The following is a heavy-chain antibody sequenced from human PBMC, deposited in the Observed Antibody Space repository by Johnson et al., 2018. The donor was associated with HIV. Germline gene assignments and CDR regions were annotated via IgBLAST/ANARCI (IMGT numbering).Heavy chain of an antibody. CDR1: GFTFSDHW. CDR2: IGTAGDT. D-gene: IGHD6-13*01. V-gene: IGHV3-23*04. CDR3: AKDLQQPQRGEHALAQDAFDI. J-gene: IGHJ3*02. Sequence: VQLVESGGGLVQPGGSLRLSCGASGFTFSDHWMQWVRQVPGKGLVWVSAIGTAGDTYYPGSVKGRFTISRDNSKNTLYLQMNSLRAEDTAVYYCAKDLQQPQRGEHALAQDAFDIWGQGTMVTVSS.